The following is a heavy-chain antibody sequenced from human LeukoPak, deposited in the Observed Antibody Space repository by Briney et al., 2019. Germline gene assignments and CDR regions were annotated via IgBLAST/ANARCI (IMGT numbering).Heavy chain of an antibody. D-gene: IGHD3-10*01. CDR3: ARRRGSGSYQMDY. CDR1: GYTFTGYY. CDR2: INPNSGGT. V-gene: IGHV1-2*06. Sequence: ATVKLSCKASGYTFTGYYMHWVRQAPGQGLEWMGRINPNSGGTNYAQKFQGRVTMTRDTSFSTAYMELSRLRSDDTAVYYCARRRGSGSYQMDYWGQGTLVTVSS. J-gene: IGHJ4*02.